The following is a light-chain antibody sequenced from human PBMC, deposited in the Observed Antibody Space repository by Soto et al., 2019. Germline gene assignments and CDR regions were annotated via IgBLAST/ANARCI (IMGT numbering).Light chain of an antibody. J-gene: IGKJ5*01. Sequence: EIVLTQSPGTLSLSPGERATLSCRASQTITSSYLAWYQQKPGQAPRLLIYGASSRATGIPDRFSGSGSGTDFTHTISKLEPEDFEAYYCQQYDTYQAITFGQGTRLEIK. CDR1: QTITSSY. V-gene: IGKV3-20*01. CDR2: GAS. CDR3: QQYDTYQAIT.